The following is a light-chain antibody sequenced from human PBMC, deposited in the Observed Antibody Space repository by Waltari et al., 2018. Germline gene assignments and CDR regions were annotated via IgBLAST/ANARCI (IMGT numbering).Light chain of an antibody. Sequence: EIVLTQSPATLSVSPGDRVTLSCRASQSVGTNLAWYQHSPGRAPRLLVYRASTRASYIPARFSASGSGKEFTLSISTLQSEDSAVFYCQQYNDWPRTFGQGTKVEIK. CDR3: QQYNDWPRT. CDR2: RAS. CDR1: QSVGTN. J-gene: IGKJ1*01. V-gene: IGKV3D-15*01.